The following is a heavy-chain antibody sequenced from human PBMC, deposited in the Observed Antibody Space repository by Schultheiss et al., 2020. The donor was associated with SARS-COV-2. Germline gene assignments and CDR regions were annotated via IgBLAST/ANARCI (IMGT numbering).Heavy chain of an antibody. CDR1: GFTFSSYSMN. Sequence: GSLRLSCAATGFTFSSYSMNWVRQAPGKGLEWIGSIYYSGSTYYNPSLKSRVTISVDTSKNQFSLKLSSVTAADTAVYYCASTHDILTGSFDYWGQGTLVTVSS. CDR3: ASTHDILTGSFDY. V-gene: IGHV4-59*05. CDR2: IYYSGST. J-gene: IGHJ4*02. D-gene: IGHD3-9*01.